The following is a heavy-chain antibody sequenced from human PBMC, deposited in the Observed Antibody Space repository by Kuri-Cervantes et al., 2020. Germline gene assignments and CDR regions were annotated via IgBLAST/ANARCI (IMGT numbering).Heavy chain of an antibody. D-gene: IGHD6-19*01. CDR1: GFTFDDYG. V-gene: IGHV3-9*01. CDR3: AKDLGGSSGWYRDAFDI. CDR2: ISWNSGSI. Sequence: SLRLSCAASGFTFDDYGMSWVRQAPGKGLEWVSGISWNSGSIGYADSVKGRFTISRDNAKNSLYLQMNSLRAEDTALYYCAKDLGGSSGWYRDAFDIWGQGTMVTVSS. J-gene: IGHJ3*02.